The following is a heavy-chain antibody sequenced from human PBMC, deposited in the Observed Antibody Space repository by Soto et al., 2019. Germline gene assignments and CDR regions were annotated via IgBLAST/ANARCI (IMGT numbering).Heavy chain of an antibody. J-gene: IGHJ4*02. CDR3: ARGGGWYLYYFDY. CDR2: IYHSGST. Sequence: SETLSLTCAVSGGSISSSNWWSWVRQPPGKGLEWIGEIYHSGSTNYNPSLKSRVTISVDKSKNQFSLKLSSVTAADTAAYYCARGGGWYLYYFDYWGQGTLVTVSS. CDR1: GGSISSSNW. D-gene: IGHD6-19*01. V-gene: IGHV4-4*02.